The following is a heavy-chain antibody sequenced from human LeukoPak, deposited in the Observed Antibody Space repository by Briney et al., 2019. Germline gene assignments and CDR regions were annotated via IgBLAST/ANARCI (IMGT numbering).Heavy chain of an antibody. CDR3: VRDLGGRSGH. J-gene: IGHJ4*02. CDR1: GFTFSYYS. D-gene: IGHD1-26*01. V-gene: IGHV3-74*01. Sequence: PGGSLRLSCAASGFTFSYYSMSWVRQAPGKGLVWVSRINEDGSTTNYADSVKGRSTIFRDNAKNTLYLQMNSLRAEDTAVYYCVRDLGGRSGHWGQGTLVTVSS. CDR2: INEDGSTT.